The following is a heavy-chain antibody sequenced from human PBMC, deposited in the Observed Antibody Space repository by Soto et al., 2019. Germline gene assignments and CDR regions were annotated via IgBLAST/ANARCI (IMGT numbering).Heavy chain of an antibody. CDR2: ISSGGDTT. J-gene: IGHJ3*01. D-gene: IGHD3-3*01. V-gene: IGHV3-48*02. CDR3: ARGFLSNSFAW. Sequence: GGSLRLSCVASGFPFSVYSMDWVRQAPGKGLEWVSYISSGGDTTHYADSVKGRFSISRDSAKNSVYLQMNSLRDEDTALYYCARGFLSNSFAWWGQGTMVTVSS. CDR1: GFPFSVYS.